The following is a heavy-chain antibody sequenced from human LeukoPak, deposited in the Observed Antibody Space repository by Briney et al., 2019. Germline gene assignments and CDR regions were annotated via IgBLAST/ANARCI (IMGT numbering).Heavy chain of an antibody. D-gene: IGHD3-22*01. J-gene: IGHJ4*02. CDR1: GYTFTSYY. Sequence: ASVKVSCKASGYTFTSYYMHWVRQAPGQGLEWMGIINPSGGSTSYAQKFQGRVTMTRDTSTSTVYMELSGLRSDDTAVYYCARHPAGLTYYYDSSGYYLFDYWGQGTLVTVSS. V-gene: IGHV1-46*01. CDR3: ARHPAGLTYYYDSSGYYLFDY. CDR2: INPSGGST.